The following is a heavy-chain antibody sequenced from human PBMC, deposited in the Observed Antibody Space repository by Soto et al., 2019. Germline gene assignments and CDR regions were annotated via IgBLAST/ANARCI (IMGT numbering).Heavy chain of an antibody. CDR2: IYHSGST. V-gene: IGHV4-30-2*01. D-gene: IGHD3-10*02. CDR1: GGSISSGGYS. Sequence: SETLSLTCAVSGGSISSGGYSWSWIRQPPGKGLEWIGYIYHSGSTNYNPSLKSRVTISVDTSKNQFSLKLSSVTAADTAVYYCARSGGSQNYYVSGASDIWGQGTMVTVSS. J-gene: IGHJ3*02. CDR3: ARSGGSQNYYVSGASDI.